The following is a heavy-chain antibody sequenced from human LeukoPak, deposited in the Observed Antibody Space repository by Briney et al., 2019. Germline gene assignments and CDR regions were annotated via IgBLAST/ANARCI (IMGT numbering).Heavy chain of an antibody. V-gene: IGHV3-30*04. CDR1: GFTFSSYA. J-gene: IGHJ4*02. CDR2: ISYDGTNK. D-gene: IGHD3-10*01. CDR3: ARDSLGDPTYYFDY. Sequence: GGSLRLSCAASGFTFSSYAMHWVRQAPGKGLEWVAVISYDGTNKYYADSVKGRFTISRDNSKNTLYLQMNSLRAEDTAVYYCARDSLGDPTYYFDYWGQGTLVTVSS.